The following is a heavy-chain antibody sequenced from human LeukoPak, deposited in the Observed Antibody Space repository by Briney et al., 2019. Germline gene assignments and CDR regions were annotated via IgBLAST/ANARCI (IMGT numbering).Heavy chain of an antibody. J-gene: IGHJ4*02. CDR3: ARHGWEYCSGGSCYLNS. CDR1: GGSISSYY. V-gene: IGHV4-59*08. D-gene: IGHD2-15*01. CDR2: IYYSGST. Sequence: SETLSLTCTVSGGSISSYYWSWIRQPPGKGLEWIGYIYYSGSTNYNPSLKSRVTISVDTSKNQFSLKLSSVTAADTAVYYCARHGWEYCSGGSCYLNSWGQGTLVTVSS.